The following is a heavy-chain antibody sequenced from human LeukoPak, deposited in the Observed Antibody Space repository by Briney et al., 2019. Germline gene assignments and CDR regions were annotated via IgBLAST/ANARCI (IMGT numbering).Heavy chain of an antibody. V-gene: IGHV4-59*01. J-gene: IGHJ4*02. CDR2: IYYSGST. D-gene: IGHD6-19*01. CDR3: ARARGWHPSFDY. Sequence: SQTLSLTCTVSSGSISSYYWSWIRQPPGEGLEWIGYIYYSGSTNYNPSLKSRVTISVDTSKNQFSLKLSSVTAADTAVYYCARARGWHPSFDYWGQGTLVTVSS. CDR1: SGSISSYY.